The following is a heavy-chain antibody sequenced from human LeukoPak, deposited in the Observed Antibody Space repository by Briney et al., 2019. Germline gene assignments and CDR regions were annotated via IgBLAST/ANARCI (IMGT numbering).Heavy chain of an antibody. CDR1: GYSFTNYW. CDR3: VRQLRLGELPFGY. CDR2: IYPGDSDT. D-gene: IGHD3-16*02. V-gene: IGHV5-51*01. Sequence: GESLKVSCKGSGYSFTNYWIGWVRQMPGKGLEWMGIIYPGDSDTRYSPSFQGQVTISADKSISTAYLQWSSLKASDTAMYYCVRQLRLGELPFGYWGQGTLVTVSS. J-gene: IGHJ4*02.